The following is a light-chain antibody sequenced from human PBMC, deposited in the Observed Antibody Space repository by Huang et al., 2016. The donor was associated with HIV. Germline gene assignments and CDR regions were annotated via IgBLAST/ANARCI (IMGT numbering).Light chain of an antibody. CDR3: QKYNSAPWT. Sequence: DIQMTQSPSSLSASVGDRVTITCRASQGISNYLAWYQQKPGKVPELLIDAASTLQSGVPSRFSGSGSGTEFTLTITSLQPEDVATYYCQKYNSAPWTFGQGTKVEIK. CDR2: AAS. J-gene: IGKJ1*01. V-gene: IGKV1-27*01. CDR1: QGISNY.